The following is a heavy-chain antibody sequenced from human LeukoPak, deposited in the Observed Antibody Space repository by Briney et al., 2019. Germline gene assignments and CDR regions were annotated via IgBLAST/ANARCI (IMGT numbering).Heavy chain of an antibody. J-gene: IGHJ4*02. CDR1: GYTFTSYD. D-gene: IGHD3-22*01. CDR2: MNPNSGNT. V-gene: IGHV1-8*01. CDR3: ARGGKGYYYVSSGYYRFDY. Sequence: ASVKVSCKASGYTFTSYDINWVRQATGQGLEWMGWMNPNSGNTGYAQKFQGRVTMTRNTSISTAYMELSSLRSEDTAVYYCARGGKGYYYVSSGYYRFDYWGQGTLVTVCS.